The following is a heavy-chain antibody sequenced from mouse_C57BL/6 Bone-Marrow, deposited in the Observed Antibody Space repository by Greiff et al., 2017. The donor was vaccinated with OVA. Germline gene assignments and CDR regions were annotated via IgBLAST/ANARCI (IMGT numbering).Heavy chain of an antibody. V-gene: IGHV14-4*01. J-gene: IGHJ4*01. D-gene: IGHD2-1*01. CDR2: IDPENGDT. CDR3: TVTHYYAMDY. CDR1: GFTPKHAP. Sequence: VQLQQSGAELVRPGASVKLSCTASGFTPKHAPTPRVKPRPEPGLARIGWIDPENGDTEYASKFQGKATITADTSSNTAYLQLSSLTSEDTAVYYCTVTHYYAMDYWGQGTSVTVSS.